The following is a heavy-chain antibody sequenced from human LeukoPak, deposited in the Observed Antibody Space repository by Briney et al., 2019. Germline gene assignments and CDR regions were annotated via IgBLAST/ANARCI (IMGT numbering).Heavy chain of an antibody. Sequence: GASVKVSCKASGGTFSSYAISWVRQAPGQGLEWMGGIIPIFGTANYAQKFQGRATITADKSTSTAYMELSSLRSEDTAVYYCARVRGMATTTPEFDYWGQGTLATVSS. D-gene: IGHD5-24*01. V-gene: IGHV1-69*06. CDR2: IIPIFGTA. J-gene: IGHJ4*02. CDR3: ARVRGMATTTPEFDY. CDR1: GGTFSSYA.